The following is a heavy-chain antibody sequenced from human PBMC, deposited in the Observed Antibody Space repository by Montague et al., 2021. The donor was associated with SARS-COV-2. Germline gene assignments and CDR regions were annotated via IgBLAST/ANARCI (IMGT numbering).Heavy chain of an antibody. CDR2: IYHNGKT. Sequence: SETLSLTCNVSGDSITNTRYFWGWIRQPPGKALEWIGSIYHNGKTYYNPSLKSRVTMSVDTSKNQFSLKLSSVTAADTAVYYCARSTFYSSGWWDNWYFDLWGRGTLVTVSS. D-gene: IGHD6-19*01. V-gene: IGHV4-39*07. CDR1: GDSITNTRYF. J-gene: IGHJ2*01. CDR3: ARSTFYSSGWWDNWYFDL.